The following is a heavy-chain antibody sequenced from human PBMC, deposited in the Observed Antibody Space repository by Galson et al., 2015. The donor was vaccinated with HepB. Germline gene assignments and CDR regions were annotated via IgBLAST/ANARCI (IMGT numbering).Heavy chain of an antibody. CDR1: GFTFSSYW. D-gene: IGHD3-10*01. J-gene: IGHJ6*02. CDR3: AREAHYYGYAMNV. Sequence: SLRLSCAASGFTFSSYWMSWVRQAPGKGLEWVANIKEDGSEKYYVDSAKGRLTISRDNAKNSLYLQMHSLRAEDTAVYYCAREAHYYGYAMNVWGQGTTVTVSS. V-gene: IGHV3-7*03. CDR2: IKEDGSEK.